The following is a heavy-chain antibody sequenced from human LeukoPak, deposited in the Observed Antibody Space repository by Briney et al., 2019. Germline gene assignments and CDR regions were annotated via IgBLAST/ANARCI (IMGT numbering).Heavy chain of an antibody. CDR1: GGSISSGGYY. CDR3: ARDRGGYLDY. Sequence: SQTLSLTCTVSGGSISSGGYYWSWIRQHPGEGLEWIGYIHYSGITYYNPSLKSRVTISVATSKNQFSLKLTSVTAADTAVYYCARDRGGYLDYWGQGTLVTVSS. D-gene: IGHD3-16*01. CDR2: IHYSGIT. V-gene: IGHV4-31*03. J-gene: IGHJ4*02.